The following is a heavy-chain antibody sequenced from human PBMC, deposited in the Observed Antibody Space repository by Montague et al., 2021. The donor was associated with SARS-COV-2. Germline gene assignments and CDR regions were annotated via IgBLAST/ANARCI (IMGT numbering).Heavy chain of an antibody. V-gene: IGHV4-39*07. CDR1: RASISSHNYF. CDR3: AKDGEALAWGTFDI. Sequence: ETLSLTCTVSRASISSHNYFWAWIRQPPGKGLEWIGSVDYSGLTFYNPSLESRVTISVDTSKKQFSLKVNSVTAADTAAYYCAKDGEALAWGTFDIWGQGTMVTVSS. J-gene: IGHJ3*02. D-gene: IGHD3-10*01. CDR2: VDYSGLT.